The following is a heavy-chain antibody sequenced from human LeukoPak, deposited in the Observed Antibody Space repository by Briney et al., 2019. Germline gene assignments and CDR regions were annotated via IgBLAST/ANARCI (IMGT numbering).Heavy chain of an antibody. V-gene: IGHV4-59*01. J-gene: IGHJ3*02. CDR2: LYYSGST. CDR3: ARKRDAFDI. CDR1: GGSISGYY. Sequence: SETLSLTCTVSGGSISGYYWSWIRQPPGKGLEWIGYLYYSGSTNYNPSLKSRVAISVDTSKNQFSLNLSSVTAADTAVYYCARKRDAFDIWGQGTMITVSS.